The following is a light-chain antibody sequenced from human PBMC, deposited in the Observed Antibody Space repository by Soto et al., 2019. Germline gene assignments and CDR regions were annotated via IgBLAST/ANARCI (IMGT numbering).Light chain of an antibody. CDR3: QQYNNWPLT. Sequence: EIVFTQSPCTVSLSPGERATLPCRASQSVSNNDLAWYQQKPGQPPRLLIYDASTRATGIPARFSGSQSGTEFTLTISSLLSEDFAVYSCQQYNNWPLTFGRGTKVDIK. J-gene: IGKJ4*01. CDR2: DAS. V-gene: IGKV3D-15*01. CDR1: QSVSNN.